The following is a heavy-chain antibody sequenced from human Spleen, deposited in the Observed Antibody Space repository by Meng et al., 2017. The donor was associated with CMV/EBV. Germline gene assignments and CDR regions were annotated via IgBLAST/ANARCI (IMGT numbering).Heavy chain of an antibody. CDR1: GFIFDDYG. Sequence: GGSLRLSCAASGFIFDDYGMSWVRQAPGKGLEWVSVIYSGGSTYYADSVKGRFTISRDNSKNTLYLQMNSLRAEDTAVYYCARAPPPYDFWTTYYYGMDVWGQGTTVTVSS. V-gene: IGHV3-53*01. J-gene: IGHJ6*02. CDR3: ARAPPPYDFWTTYYYGMDV. CDR2: IYSGGST. D-gene: IGHD3-3*01.